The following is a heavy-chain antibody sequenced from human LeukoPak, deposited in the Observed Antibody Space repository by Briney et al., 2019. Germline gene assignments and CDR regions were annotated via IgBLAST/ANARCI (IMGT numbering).Heavy chain of an antibody. Sequence: GASVKVSRKASGYTFTGYYMHWVRRAPGQGREWMGRINPNSGGTNYAQKFQGRVTMTRDTSISTAYMELSRLRSDDTAVYYCAGAPYYDFWSGHNWFDPWGQGTPVTVSS. V-gene: IGHV1-2*06. D-gene: IGHD3-3*01. CDR1: GYTFTGYY. CDR2: INPNSGGT. CDR3: AGAPYYDFWSGHNWFDP. J-gene: IGHJ5*02.